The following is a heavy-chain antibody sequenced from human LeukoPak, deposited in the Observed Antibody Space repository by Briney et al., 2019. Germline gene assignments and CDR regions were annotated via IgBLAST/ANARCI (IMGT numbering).Heavy chain of an antibody. V-gene: IGHV3-11*04. D-gene: IGHD3-16*01. J-gene: IGHJ4*02. CDR3: AGDHGGVGYYFDY. Sequence: PGGSLRLSCAASGFTFSDYYMSWIRQAPGKGLEWVPYISSSSSTIYYADSVKGRFTISRDNAKNSLYLQMNSLRDEDTAVYYCAGDHGGVGYYFDYWGQGTLVTVSS. CDR2: ISSSSSTI. CDR1: GFTFSDYY.